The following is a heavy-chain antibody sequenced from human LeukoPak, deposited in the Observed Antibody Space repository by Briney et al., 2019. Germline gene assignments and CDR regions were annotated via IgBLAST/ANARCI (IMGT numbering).Heavy chain of an antibody. CDR2: ISSSSSYI. Sequence: GESLRLSCAASGFTFSSYSMNWVRQAPGKGLEWVSSISSSSSYIYYADSVKGRFTISRDNAKNSLYLQMNSLRAEDTAVYYCARDGVGATQIDIWGQGTMVTVSS. CDR3: ARDGVGATQIDI. CDR1: GFTFSSYS. J-gene: IGHJ3*02. D-gene: IGHD1-26*01. V-gene: IGHV3-21*01.